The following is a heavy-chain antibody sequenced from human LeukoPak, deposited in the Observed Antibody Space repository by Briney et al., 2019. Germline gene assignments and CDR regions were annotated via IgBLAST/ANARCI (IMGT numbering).Heavy chain of an antibody. V-gene: IGHV3-48*04. CDR3: ARDDYDSSGYYPDY. CDR2: ISSSGSTI. Sequence: EGSLRLSSAASGFTFSSYAMHWVRQAPGKGLEWVSYISSSGSTIYYADSVKGRFTISRDNAKNSLYLQMNSLRAEDTAVYYCARDDYDSSGYYPDYWGQGTLVTVSS. CDR1: GFTFSSYA. J-gene: IGHJ4*02. D-gene: IGHD3-22*01.